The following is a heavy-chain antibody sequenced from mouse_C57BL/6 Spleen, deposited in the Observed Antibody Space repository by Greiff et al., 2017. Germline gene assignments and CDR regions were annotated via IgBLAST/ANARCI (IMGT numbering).Heavy chain of an antibody. CDR2: IYPGDGDT. CDR1: GYAFSSSW. J-gene: IGHJ3*01. D-gene: IGHD1-1*01. V-gene: IGHV1-82*01. Sequence: QVQLKESGPELVKPGASVKISCKASGYAFSSSWMHWVQQRPGKGLEWIGRIYPGDGDTNYNGKFKGQATLTADKSSSTAYMQISSLTSEDTAVYFCANYYGSSYDGFAYWGQGTLVTVSA. CDR3: ANYYGSSYDGFAY.